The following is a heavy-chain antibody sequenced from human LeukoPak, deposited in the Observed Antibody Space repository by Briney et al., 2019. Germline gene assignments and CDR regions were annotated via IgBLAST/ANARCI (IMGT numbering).Heavy chain of an antibody. Sequence: GASVKVSCKASGYTFTGYYMHWVRQAPGQALEWMGWINPNSGGTNYAQNFQGRVTMTRDTSISTAYMELSRLRSDDTAVYYCARVTSGSWYTPYFDYWGQGTLVTVSS. CDR2: INPNSGGT. D-gene: IGHD6-13*01. J-gene: IGHJ4*02. CDR1: GYTFTGYY. CDR3: ARVTSGSWYTPYFDY. V-gene: IGHV1-2*02.